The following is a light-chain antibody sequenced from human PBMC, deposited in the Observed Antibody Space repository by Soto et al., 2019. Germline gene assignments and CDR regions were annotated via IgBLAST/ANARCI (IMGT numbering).Light chain of an antibody. CDR2: DAS. CDR1: QGVSSY. Sequence: EIVLTQSPATLSLSPGDRATLSCRASQGVSSYLAWDQQKPGQAPRFLIYDASNRATAIPGSFSGSGPGTDCTLTSSSPEPEDFAVYYCQQRSNWHRTFGQGTRL. J-gene: IGKJ5*01. CDR3: QQRSNWHRT. V-gene: IGKV3D-11*01.